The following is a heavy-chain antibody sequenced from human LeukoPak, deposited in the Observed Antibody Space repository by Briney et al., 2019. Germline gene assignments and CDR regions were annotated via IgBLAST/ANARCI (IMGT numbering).Heavy chain of an antibody. J-gene: IGHJ4*02. CDR3: ARGYDSSAYYPFNY. Sequence: SETLSLTCVVSGGSLSTHHWSWIRQSPGRGLEWIGYISGSGSTNYNPSLKSRVTIPVDTSKNQFSLMLSSVTAADTAVYYCARGYDSSAYYPFNYWGQGTLVTVSS. V-gene: IGHV4-59*11. CDR2: ISGSGST. CDR1: GGSLSTHH. D-gene: IGHD3-22*01.